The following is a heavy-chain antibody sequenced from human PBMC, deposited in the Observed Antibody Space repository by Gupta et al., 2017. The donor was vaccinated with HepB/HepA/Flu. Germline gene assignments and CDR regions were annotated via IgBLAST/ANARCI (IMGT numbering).Heavy chain of an antibody. V-gene: IGHV1-2*02. Sequence: QVRLVQSGAEVKQPGASVKVSCQASGYTFTAYYIHWVRQVPGQGLEWLGWINPNRGVTKYPQTIQGRVTMTRDTSINTVYMQLTSLTSNDTAVYYCASFSDTYYYFDFWGQGTPVTVSS. J-gene: IGHJ4*02. CDR1: GYTFTAYY. CDR2: INPNRGVT. D-gene: IGHD1-26*01. CDR3: ASFSDTYYYFDF.